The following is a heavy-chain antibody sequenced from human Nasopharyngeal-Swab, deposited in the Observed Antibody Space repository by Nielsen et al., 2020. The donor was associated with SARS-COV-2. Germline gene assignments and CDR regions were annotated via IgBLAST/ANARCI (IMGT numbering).Heavy chain of an antibody. D-gene: IGHD3-10*01. J-gene: IGHJ6*03. CDR1: GGSISSGGYY. CDR2: IYYSGST. CDR3: ASYGSGSYYYYYYMDV. Sequence: LRLSCTVSGGSISSGGYYWSWIRQHPGKGLEWIGYIYYSGSTYYNPSLKSRVTISVDTSKNQFSLKLSSVTAADTTVYYCASYGSGSYYYYYYMDVWGKGTTVTVSS. V-gene: IGHV4-31*03.